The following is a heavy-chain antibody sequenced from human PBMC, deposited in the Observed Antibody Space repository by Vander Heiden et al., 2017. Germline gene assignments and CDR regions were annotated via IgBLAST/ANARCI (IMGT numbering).Heavy chain of an antibody. Sequence: QVPLQQSGPGLVKPSPTLSLTCTISADSVSRHSAAWTWLRPSPSTGLEWLGRTDDRAKWYHDYAVAGKSRITINPDTSKLQFSLQLNSVTAEDRAVYYWARSRREIVATSLDYWGQGTMVAVCS. CDR3: ARSRREIVATSLDY. CDR1: ADSVSRHSAA. D-gene: IGHD5-12*01. CDR2: TDDRAKWYH. V-gene: IGHV6-1*01. J-gene: IGHJ4*02.